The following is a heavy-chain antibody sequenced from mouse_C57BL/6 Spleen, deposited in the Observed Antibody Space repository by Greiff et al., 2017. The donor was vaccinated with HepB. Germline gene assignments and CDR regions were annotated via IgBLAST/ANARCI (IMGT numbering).Heavy chain of an antibody. CDR2: INPNNGGT. Sequence: VHVKQSGPELVKPGASVKIPCKASGYTFTDYNMDWVKQSHGKSLEWIGDINPNNGGTIYNQKFKGKATLTVDKSSSTAYMELRSLTSEDTAVYYCARRPYDGSSWYFDVWGTGTTVTVSS. CDR1: GYTFTDYN. D-gene: IGHD1-1*01. CDR3: ARRPYDGSSWYFDV. V-gene: IGHV1-18*01. J-gene: IGHJ1*03.